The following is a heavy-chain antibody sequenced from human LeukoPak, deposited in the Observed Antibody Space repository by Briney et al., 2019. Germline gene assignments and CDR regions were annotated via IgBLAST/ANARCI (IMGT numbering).Heavy chain of an antibody. CDR3: ARHGYYDFWSGYNDAFDI. J-gene: IGHJ3*02. CDR1: GGSISSYY. V-gene: IGHV4-59*08. CDR2: IYYSGST. D-gene: IGHD3-3*01. Sequence: SETLSLTCTVSGGSISSYYWSWIRQPPGKGLEGIGYIYYSGSTNYNPSLKSRVTISVDTSKNQFSLKLSSVTAADTAVYYCARHGYYDFWSGYNDAFDIWGQGTMVTVSS.